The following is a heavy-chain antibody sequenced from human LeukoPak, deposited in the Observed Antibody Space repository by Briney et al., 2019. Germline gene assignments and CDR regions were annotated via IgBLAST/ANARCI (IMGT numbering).Heavy chain of an antibody. D-gene: IGHD1-7*01. CDR2: INHSGST. Sequence: SETLSLTCAVYGGSFSGYYWSWIRQPPGKGLEWIGEINHSGSTNYNPSLKSRVTISVDTYKNQFSLKLSSVTAADTAVYYCGIGGFITGTTDYWGQGTLVTVSS. J-gene: IGHJ4*02. V-gene: IGHV4-34*01. CDR3: GIGGFITGTTDY. CDR1: GGSFSGYY.